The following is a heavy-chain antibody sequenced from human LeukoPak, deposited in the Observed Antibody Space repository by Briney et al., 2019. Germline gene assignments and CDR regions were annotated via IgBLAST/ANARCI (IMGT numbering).Heavy chain of an antibody. J-gene: IGHJ4*02. Sequence: ASVKVSCKASGYTFTSYGISWVRQAPGQGLEWMGWISAYNGNTNYAQKLQGRVTMTTDTSTSTAYMELRSLRSDDTAVYYCARDLRFPVSYSSGSEGMDYWGQGTLVTVSS. D-gene: IGHD6-19*01. CDR2: ISAYNGNT. CDR3: ARDLRFPVSYSSGSEGMDY. V-gene: IGHV1-18*01. CDR1: GYTFTSYG.